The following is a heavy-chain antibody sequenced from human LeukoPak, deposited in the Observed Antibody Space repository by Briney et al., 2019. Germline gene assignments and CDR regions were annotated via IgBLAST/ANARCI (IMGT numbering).Heavy chain of an antibody. V-gene: IGHV3-30*03. CDR3: ARAEDFRSGPYYYGMDV. Sequence: GGSLRLSCAASGFTFSHFWMSWVRQAPGKGLEWVAVISYDGSNKYYADSVKGRFTISRDNSKNTLYLQMNSLRAEDTAVYYCARAEDFRSGPYYYGMDVWGQGTTVTVSS. CDR1: GFTFSHFW. J-gene: IGHJ6*02. D-gene: IGHD3-3*01. CDR2: ISYDGSNK.